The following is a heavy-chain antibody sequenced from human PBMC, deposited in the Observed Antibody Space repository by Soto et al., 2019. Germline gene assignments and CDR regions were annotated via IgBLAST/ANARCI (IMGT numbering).Heavy chain of an antibody. CDR1: GDSVSSDSAA. D-gene: IGHD6-19*01. Sequence: SQTLSLTCAISGDSVSSDSAAWNWIRQSPSRGLEWLGRTYYRSKWYNDYAVSVNGRITINPDTSKNHISLQLNSVTPEDTAVYYCVRSRVFIAVAGMATYYYYYGMDVWGQGTTVTVSS. CDR2: TYYRSKWYN. CDR3: VRSRVFIAVAGMATYYYYYGMDV. J-gene: IGHJ6*02. V-gene: IGHV6-1*01.